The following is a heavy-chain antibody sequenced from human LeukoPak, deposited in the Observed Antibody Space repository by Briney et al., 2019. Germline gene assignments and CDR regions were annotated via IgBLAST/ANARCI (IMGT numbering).Heavy chain of an antibody. CDR3: AKCAGYSSGWPDY. CDR2: ISSSSSYI. CDR1: GFTFSSYS. V-gene: IGHV3-21*01. D-gene: IGHD6-19*01. Sequence: GGSLRLSCAASGFTFSSYSMNWVRQAPGKGLEWVSSISSSSSYIYYADSVKGRFTISRDNAKNSLYLQMNSLRAEDTAVYYCAKCAGYSSGWPDYWGQGTLVTVSS. J-gene: IGHJ4*02.